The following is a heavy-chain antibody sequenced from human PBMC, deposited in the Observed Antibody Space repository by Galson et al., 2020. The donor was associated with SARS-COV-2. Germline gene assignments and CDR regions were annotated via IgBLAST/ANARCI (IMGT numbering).Heavy chain of an antibody. Sequence: GESLKISCAASGFSFVKYGMHWVRQAPGKGLEWVTLISDDGKKKYYADSVEGRFSISRDDSKNTLYLQMDSLIPEDTAVYFCAKDHPPGSPSGWFEYYFDYWGQGTQVTVS. D-gene: IGHD6-19*01. CDR1: GFSFVKYG. V-gene: IGHV3-30*18. CDR2: ISDDGKKK. J-gene: IGHJ4*02. CDR3: AKDHPPGSPSGWFEYYFDY.